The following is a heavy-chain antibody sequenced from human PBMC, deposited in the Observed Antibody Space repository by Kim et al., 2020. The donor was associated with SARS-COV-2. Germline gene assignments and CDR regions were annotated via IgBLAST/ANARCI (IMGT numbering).Heavy chain of an antibody. Sequence: GGSLRLSCAASGFTFSSYAMSWVRQAPGKGLEWVSAISGSGGSTYYADSVKGRFTISRDNSKNTLYLQMNSLRAEDTAVYYCANSGETYYYDSSGYYTEATLPNWFDPWGQGTLVTVSS. V-gene: IGHV3-23*01. D-gene: IGHD3-22*01. CDR2: ISGSGGST. CDR3: ANSGETYYYDSSGYYTEATLPNWFDP. J-gene: IGHJ5*02. CDR1: GFTFSSYA.